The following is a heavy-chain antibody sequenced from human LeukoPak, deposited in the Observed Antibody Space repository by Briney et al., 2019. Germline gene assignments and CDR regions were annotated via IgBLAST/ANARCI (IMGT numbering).Heavy chain of an antibody. V-gene: IGHV4-31*03. CDR1: GGSISNGGSY. D-gene: IGHD4-17*01. CDR3: ARHTVTVYYFDY. J-gene: IGHJ4*02. CDR2: IYYSGST. Sequence: SQTLSLTCTVSGGSISNGGSYWSWIRQHPGKGLEWIGYIYYSGSTYYNPSLKSRVTISVDTSKNQFSLKLSSVTAADTAVYYCARHTVTVYYFDYWGQGTLVTVSS.